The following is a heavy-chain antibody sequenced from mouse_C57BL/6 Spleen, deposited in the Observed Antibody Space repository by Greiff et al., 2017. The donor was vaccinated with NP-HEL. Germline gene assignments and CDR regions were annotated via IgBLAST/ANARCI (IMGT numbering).Heavy chain of an antibody. CDR2: IWGGGST. CDR3: AKHGGYDYDSYWYFDV. Sequence: VKLVESGPGLVAPSQSLSITCTVSGFSLTSYGVDWVRQPPGKGLGWLGVIWGGGSTNYNSDLMSRLSSSKDNSKSQVFLKMNSLQTDDTAMYYCAKHGGYDYDSYWYFDVWGTGTTVTVSS. V-gene: IGHV2-9*01. D-gene: IGHD2-4*01. CDR1: GFSLTSYG. J-gene: IGHJ1*03.